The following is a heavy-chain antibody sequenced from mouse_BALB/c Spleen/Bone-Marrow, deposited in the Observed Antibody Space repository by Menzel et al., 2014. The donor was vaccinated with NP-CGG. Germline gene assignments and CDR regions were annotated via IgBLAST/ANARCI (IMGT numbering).Heavy chain of an antibody. CDR2: IYPGDGDT. J-gene: IGHJ2*01. CDR3: ARGGISVDY. V-gene: IGHV1-80*01. Sequence: VKLMESGAELVRPGPSVKISCESSGYVFSTYWINWVKQRPGQGLEWIGQIYPGDGDTDYNGKFKDKATLTADKSSNTAYMQLSSLTSEDSAVCFCARGGISVDYWGQGTTLTVSS. CDR1: GYVFSTYW.